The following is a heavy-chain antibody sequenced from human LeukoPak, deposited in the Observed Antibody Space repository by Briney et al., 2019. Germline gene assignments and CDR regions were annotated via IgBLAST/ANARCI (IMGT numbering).Heavy chain of an antibody. J-gene: IGHJ4*02. CDR2: ISYDGNTE. V-gene: IGHV3-30*18. Sequence: PGRSLRPSCAASGFTFSSYGMHWVRQAPGKGLEWVAVISYDGNTEYYADSVKGRFTISRDNSKNTLYLQMNSLRAEDTAVYYCAKDLKLGTHPFDYWGQGTLVTVSS. D-gene: IGHD7-27*01. CDR3: AKDLKLGTHPFDY. CDR1: GFTFSSYG.